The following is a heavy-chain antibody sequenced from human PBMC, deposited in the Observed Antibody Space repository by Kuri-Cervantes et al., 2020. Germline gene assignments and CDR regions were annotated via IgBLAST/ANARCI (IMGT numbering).Heavy chain of an antibody. CDR2: ISSSGSTI. J-gene: IGHJ4*02. CDR3: AKERIAVAGTPDY. D-gene: IGHD6-19*01. CDR1: GFTFSDYE. Sequence: GGSLRLSCAASGFTFSDYEMNWVRQAPGKGLERVSYISSSGSTIYYADSVKGRFTISRDNAKNSLYLQMNSLRAEDTAVYYCAKERIAVAGTPDYWGQGTLVTVSS. V-gene: IGHV3-48*03.